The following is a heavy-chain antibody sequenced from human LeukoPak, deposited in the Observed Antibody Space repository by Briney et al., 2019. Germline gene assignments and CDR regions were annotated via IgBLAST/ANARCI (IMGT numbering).Heavy chain of an antibody. Sequence: ASVKVSCKASGYTFTRYYMHWVRQVPGQGLEWMGWINPNSGGTKYAQMFQGRVTMTRDTSISTAYMELSRLRSDDTAVYYCARLYGSGLRGAFDIWGQGTMVTVSS. CDR3: ARLYGSGLRGAFDI. J-gene: IGHJ3*02. CDR1: GYTFTRYY. CDR2: INPNSGGT. V-gene: IGHV1-2*02. D-gene: IGHD3-10*01.